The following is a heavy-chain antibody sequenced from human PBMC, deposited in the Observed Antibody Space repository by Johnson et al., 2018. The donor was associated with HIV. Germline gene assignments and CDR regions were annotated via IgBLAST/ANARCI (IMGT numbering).Heavy chain of an antibody. V-gene: IGHV3-66*01. Sequence: VQLVESGGGLVQPGGSLRLSCAASGFTVSSNYMSWVRLAPGKGLEWVSVIYSGGSTYYADSVKGRFTISRDNSKNTLYLQMNSLRAEDTATYYCTTGLRIFEVVPLDGFDIWGQGTVITVPS. CDR1: GFTVSSNY. J-gene: IGHJ3*02. CDR3: TTGLRIFEVVPLDGFDI. D-gene: IGHD3-3*02. CDR2: IYSGGST.